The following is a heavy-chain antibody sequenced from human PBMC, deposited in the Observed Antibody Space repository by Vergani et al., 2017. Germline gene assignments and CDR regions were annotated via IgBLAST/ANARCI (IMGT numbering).Heavy chain of an antibody. CDR1: GFTFGDHG. J-gene: IGHJ6*02. V-gene: IGHV3-30*18. D-gene: IGHD1-26*01. CDR2: ISYDGSNK. Sequence: QVQLVESGGGVVQPGRSLRLSCAASGFTFGDHGIHWVRRAPGKGLEWVALISYDGSNKYYADSVKGRFTISRDNSKNTLYLQMNSLRAEDTAVYYCAKDLLWGRHGRGSPYYYYYGMDVWGQGTTVTVSS. CDR3: AKDLLWGRHGRGSPYYYYYGMDV.